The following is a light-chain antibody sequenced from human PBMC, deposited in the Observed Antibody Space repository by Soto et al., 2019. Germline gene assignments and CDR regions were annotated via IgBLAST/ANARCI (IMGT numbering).Light chain of an antibody. J-gene: IGLJ1*01. CDR1: SSDIGASNY. V-gene: IGLV2-14*01. CDR2: EVS. CDR3: SSYTVNSVTLYV. Sequence: QSALTQPASVSGSPGQSITISCTGTSSDIGASNYVSWYQQHPGKAPKVMIYEVSNWPSGVSNRFSGSKSGNTASLTISGLQSEDEADYYCSSYTVNSVTLYVFGTGAKLTVL.